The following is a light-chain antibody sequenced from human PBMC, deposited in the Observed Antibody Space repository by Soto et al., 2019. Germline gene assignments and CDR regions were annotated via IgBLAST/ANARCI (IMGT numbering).Light chain of an antibody. CDR1: DIGSKG. CDR2: SDT. J-gene: IGLJ2*01. V-gene: IGLV3-21*01. CDR3: QVWDSGSAHVV. Sequence: SYELTQPPSVSVAPGKTASISCGGNDIGSKGVHWYQQKPGQAPVLVIYSDTDLPPVITERFSGSTSANLATLTISRVEAGDEADYYCQVWDSGSAHVVFGGGTKLTVL.